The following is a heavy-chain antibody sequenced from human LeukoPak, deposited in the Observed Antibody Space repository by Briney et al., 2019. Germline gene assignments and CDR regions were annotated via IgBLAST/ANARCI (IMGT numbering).Heavy chain of an antibody. CDR2: MNNDGSGT. CDR1: GLTLSNYW. V-gene: IGHV3-74*01. D-gene: IGHD3-22*01. J-gene: IGHJ3*02. Sequence: PGGSLRLSCAASGLTLSNYWMHWVRQAPGKGLAWVSRMNNDGSGTTYADSVRGRFTISRDDAKNTLYLQMNSLRAEDTAVYYCARDRGGYNPDDAFDIWGQGTMVTVSS. CDR3: ARDRGGYNPDDAFDI.